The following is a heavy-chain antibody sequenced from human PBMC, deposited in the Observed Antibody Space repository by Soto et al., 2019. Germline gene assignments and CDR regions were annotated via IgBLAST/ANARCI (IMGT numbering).Heavy chain of an antibody. CDR1: GFTFSSYA. CDR3: ARDRVDWNYGGGYYYYGIDG. J-gene: IGHJ6*01. V-gene: IGHV3-30-3*01. CDR2: ISYDGSNK. Sequence: QTGGSLRLSCAASGFTFSSYAMHWVRQAPGKGLEWVAVISYDGSNKYYADSVKGRFTISRDNSNNTLHLQMNSRRAEDTAVYYCARDRVDWNYGGGYYYYGIDGWGQGTTVTVTS. D-gene: IGHD1-7*01.